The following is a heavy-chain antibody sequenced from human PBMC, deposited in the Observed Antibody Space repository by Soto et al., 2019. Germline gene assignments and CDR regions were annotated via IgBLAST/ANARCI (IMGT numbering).Heavy chain of an antibody. J-gene: IGHJ4*02. Sequence: QMQLVQSGPEVKKPGTSVKVSCKASGFTFTSSAVQWVRQARGQRLEWIGWIVVGSGNTNYAQKFQERVTITRDMSTSTAYMELSSLRSEDTAVYYCAAGFRGRGRGGHFDYWGQGTLVTVSS. D-gene: IGHD1-26*01. CDR2: IVVGSGNT. V-gene: IGHV1-58*01. CDR1: GFTFTSSA. CDR3: AAGFRGRGRGGHFDY.